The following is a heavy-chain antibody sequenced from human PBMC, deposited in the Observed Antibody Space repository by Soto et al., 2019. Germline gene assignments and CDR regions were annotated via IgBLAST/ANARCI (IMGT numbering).Heavy chain of an antibody. Sequence: SEPLSLTCAVYGGSFSGYYWSWIRQPPGKGLEWIGEINHSGSTNYNPSLKSRVTISVDTSKNQFSLKLTSVTAADTAIYFCARLVYDTRLNYMYFDFWGQGTLVTVSS. J-gene: IGHJ4*02. CDR1: GGSFSGYY. V-gene: IGHV4-34*01. CDR3: ARLVYDTRLNYMYFDF. D-gene: IGHD3-10*01. CDR2: INHSGST.